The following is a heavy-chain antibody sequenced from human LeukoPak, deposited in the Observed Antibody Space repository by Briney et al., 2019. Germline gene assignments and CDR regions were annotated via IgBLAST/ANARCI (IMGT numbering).Heavy chain of an antibody. D-gene: IGHD3-9*01. CDR1: GFTFSDYY. Sequence: GGSLRLSCAASGFTFSDYYMSWIRQAPGKGLEWVSYISSSGSTIYYADSVKGRFTISRDNAKNTLYLQMNSLRAEDTAVYYCAKSSDILTGYYLSWYMDVWGKGTTVTISS. V-gene: IGHV3-11*04. CDR2: ISSSGSTI. CDR3: AKSSDILTGYYLSWYMDV. J-gene: IGHJ6*03.